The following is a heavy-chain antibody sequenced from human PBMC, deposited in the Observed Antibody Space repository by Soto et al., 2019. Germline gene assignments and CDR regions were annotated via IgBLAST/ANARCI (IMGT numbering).Heavy chain of an antibody. J-gene: IGHJ6*02. CDR2: MYYTGST. Sequence: SETLSLTCTVSGVSISGYYWSWIRQPPGKRLEWIGYMYYTGSTIYNPSLKSRVTISVDTSKNQFSLKLNSVTAADTAVYYCARDLWGYCGADCYPLDVWGQGTTVTVSS. CDR1: GVSISGYY. CDR3: ARDLWGYCGADCYPLDV. D-gene: IGHD2-21*02. V-gene: IGHV4-59*01.